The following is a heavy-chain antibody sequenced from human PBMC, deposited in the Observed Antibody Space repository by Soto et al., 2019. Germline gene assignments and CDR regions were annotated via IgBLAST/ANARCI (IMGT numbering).Heavy chain of an antibody. Sequence: EVQLVESGGGLIQPGGSLRHSCAVSGFTVSNNYMSWVRQAPGKGLEWLSVIFSGGGTSYADSVKGRFTISRDNSKNTVYLQMNSLRAEDTALYYCARVDWNYGRDYWGQGTLVTVSS. CDR1: GFTVSNNY. CDR2: IFSGGGT. V-gene: IGHV3-53*01. CDR3: ARVDWNYGRDY. D-gene: IGHD1-7*01. J-gene: IGHJ4*02.